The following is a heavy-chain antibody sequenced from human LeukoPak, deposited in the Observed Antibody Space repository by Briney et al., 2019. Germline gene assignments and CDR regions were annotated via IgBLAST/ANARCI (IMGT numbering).Heavy chain of an antibody. Sequence: PGGTLRHSCAASGFTFSSYGMSWVRQAPGKGLEWVSAISGSGGSTYYADSVKGRFTISRDNSKNTLYLQMNSLRAEDTAVYYCAKLEGYYYYMDVWGKGTTVTISS. V-gene: IGHV3-23*01. CDR3: AKLEGYYYYMDV. J-gene: IGHJ6*03. CDR1: GFTFSSYG. CDR2: ISGSGGST.